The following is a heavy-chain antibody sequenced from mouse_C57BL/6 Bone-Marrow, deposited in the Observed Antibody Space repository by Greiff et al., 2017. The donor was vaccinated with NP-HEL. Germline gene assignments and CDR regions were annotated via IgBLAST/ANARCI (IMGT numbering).Heavy chain of an antibody. CDR3: ARWYYGSRPYWYFDV. V-gene: IGHV1-78*01. CDR2: IYPRDGST. J-gene: IGHJ1*03. D-gene: IGHD1-1*01. CDR1: GYTFTDHT. Sequence: QVQLKQSDAELVKPGASVKISCKVSGYTFTDHTIHWMKQRPEPGLEWIGYIYPRDGSTKYNEKFKGKATLTADKSSSTAYMQLNSLTSEDSAVYFCARWYYGSRPYWYFDVWGTGTTVTVSS.